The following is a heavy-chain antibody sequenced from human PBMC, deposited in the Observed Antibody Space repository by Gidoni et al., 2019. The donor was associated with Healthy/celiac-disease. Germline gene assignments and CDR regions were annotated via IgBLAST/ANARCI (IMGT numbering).Heavy chain of an antibody. CDR3: ARGRYCSGTSCYDPDPYYFDY. D-gene: IGHD2-2*01. V-gene: IGHV1-46*03. J-gene: IGHJ4*02. CDR2: INPSGGST. CDR1: GYTCPSYS. Sequence: VQLVQPGAEVKKPGASVKVSGKASGYTCPSYSMHWVRQAPGQGLEWMGIINPSGGSTSYAQTFQGRVTMTSDTSTGTVYMELSSLRSEDTAVYYCARGRYCSGTSCYDPDPYYFDYWGQGTLVTVSS.